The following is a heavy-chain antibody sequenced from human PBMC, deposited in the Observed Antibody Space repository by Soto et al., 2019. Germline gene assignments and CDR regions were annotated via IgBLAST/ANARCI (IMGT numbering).Heavy chain of an antibody. D-gene: IGHD2-2*02. J-gene: IGHJ5*02. CDR2: IWYDGSNK. CDR3: ARPVVPAAILNWFDP. V-gene: IGHV3-33*01. CDR1: GFTFSSYG. Sequence: PGGSLRLSCAASGFTFSSYGMHWVRQAPGKGLEWVAVIWYDGSNKYYADSVKGRFTISRDNSKNTLYLQMNSLRAEDTAVYYCARPVVPAAILNWFDPWGQGTLVTVSS.